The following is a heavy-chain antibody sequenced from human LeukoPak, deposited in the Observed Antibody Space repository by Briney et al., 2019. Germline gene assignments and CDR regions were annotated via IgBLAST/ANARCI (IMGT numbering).Heavy chain of an antibody. CDR1: EFPFNTYV. Sequence: GGSLRLSCAASEFPFNTYVMHWVRQVPGRGLVWVSRISHDGTITSYADSVKGRFTISRDNAKNTLYLQMDSLRAEDTAIYYCARDRDFILFDYWGQGALVTVSS. J-gene: IGHJ4*02. CDR2: ISHDGTIT. CDR3: ARDRDFILFDY. D-gene: IGHD2-21*01. V-gene: IGHV3-74*01.